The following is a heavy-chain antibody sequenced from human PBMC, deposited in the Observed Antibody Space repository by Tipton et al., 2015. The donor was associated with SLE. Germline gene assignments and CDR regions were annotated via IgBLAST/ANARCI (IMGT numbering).Heavy chain of an antibody. CDR2: IYNSGSI. J-gene: IGHJ2*01. Sequence: TLSLTCTVSGGPIGGYYWSWIRQPPGKGLEWIGYIYNSGSINYNPSLKSRATISVDTSKRQFSLNLNSVTAADTAVYYCAREDDWFFDLWGRGTLVTVSS. CDR1: GGPIGGYY. CDR3: AREDDWFFDL. V-gene: IGHV4-59*01.